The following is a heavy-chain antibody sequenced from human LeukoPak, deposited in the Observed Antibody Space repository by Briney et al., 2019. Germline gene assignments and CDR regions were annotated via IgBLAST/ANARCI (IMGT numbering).Heavy chain of an antibody. CDR1: GFSLSTSGMC. CDR3: ARMTAGYSSGWFAFDI. J-gene: IGHJ3*02. Sequence: SGPALGKPTETLTLTCTLSGFSLSTSGMCVSWIRQPPGKALQWLARIDWDDDKYYSTSLETRLTISKDTSKNQVVLTMTKMDPVDTATYYCARMTAGYSSGWFAFDIWGQGTMVTVSS. V-gene: IGHV2-70*11. D-gene: IGHD6-19*01. CDR2: IDWDDDK.